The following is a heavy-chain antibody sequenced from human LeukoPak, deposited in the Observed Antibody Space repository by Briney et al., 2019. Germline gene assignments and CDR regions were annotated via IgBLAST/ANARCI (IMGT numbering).Heavy chain of an antibody. J-gene: IGHJ4*02. Sequence: ASVKVSCKASGGTFSSYAISWVRQAPGQGLEWMGRIIPTLGTANYAQKFQGRVTITTDESTSTAYMELSSLRSEDTAVYYCARDPGNYGGFDYWGQGTLVTVSS. CDR3: ARDPGNYGGFDY. D-gene: IGHD1-7*01. CDR1: GGTFSSYA. CDR2: IIPTLGTA. V-gene: IGHV1-69*11.